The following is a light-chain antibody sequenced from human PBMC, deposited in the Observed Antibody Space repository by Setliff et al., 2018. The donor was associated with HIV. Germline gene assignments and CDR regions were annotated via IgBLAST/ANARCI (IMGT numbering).Light chain of an antibody. CDR3: SSYTSSSPYV. J-gene: IGLJ1*01. CDR1: SSDVGGYNY. V-gene: IGLV2-14*03. Sequence: QSALTQPASVSGSPGQSITISCRGTSSDVGGYNYVSWYQQHPGKAPKLMIYDVSNRPSGVSNRFSGSKSGSTASPTISGLQAEDEADYFCSSYTSSSPYVFGSGTKVTVL. CDR2: DVS.